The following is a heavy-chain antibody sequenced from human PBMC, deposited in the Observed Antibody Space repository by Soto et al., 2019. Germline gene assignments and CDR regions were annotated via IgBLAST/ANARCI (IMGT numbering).Heavy chain of an antibody. D-gene: IGHD5-18*01. CDR3: AREPPEGYNFDY. V-gene: IGHV1-46*03. J-gene: IGHJ4*02. CDR2: IYPTDRGA. Sequence: QVQLVQSGAELKNPGASVKISCKTSGYTFTSYYLHWMRQAPGQGLEWMGIIYPTDRGASYTQNFQGRVTMTRDTSTSTVYMELSSLRSDDTAVYYCAREPPEGYNFDYWGQGTLVTVSS. CDR1: GYTFTSYY.